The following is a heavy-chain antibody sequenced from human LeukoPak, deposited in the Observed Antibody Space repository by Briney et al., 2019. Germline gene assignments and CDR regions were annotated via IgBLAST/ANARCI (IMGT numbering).Heavy chain of an antibody. J-gene: IGHJ4*02. CDR2: INYNGAIT. Sequence: GGSLRLSCATSGFTFVDYGLSWVRRAPGKGLEWLCAINYNGAITDYADSVKGRFTISRDNAKNSLYLRMDSLRAEDTALYYCARATLGPSFSVSHFDLWGQGTLVTVSS. D-gene: IGHD3-3*02. CDR1: GFTFVDYG. V-gene: IGHV3-20*04. CDR3: ARATLGPSFSVSHFDL.